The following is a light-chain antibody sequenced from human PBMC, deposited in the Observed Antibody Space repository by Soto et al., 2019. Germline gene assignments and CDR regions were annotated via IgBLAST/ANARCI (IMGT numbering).Light chain of an antibody. CDR1: SSDVGGYDY. CDR3: SSYSISTAYL. CDR2: EVS. J-gene: IGLJ1*01. Sequence: QSVLTQPASVSGSPRQSITISCTGTSSDVGGYDYVSWYQLHPGKAPKLMVFEVSNRPSGVSYRFSGSKSGNTASPTISGLQAEDEADYFCSSYSISTAYLFGTGTKVTVL. V-gene: IGLV2-14*01.